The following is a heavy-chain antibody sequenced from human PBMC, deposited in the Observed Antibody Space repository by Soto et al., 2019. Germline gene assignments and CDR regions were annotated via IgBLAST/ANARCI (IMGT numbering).Heavy chain of an antibody. CDR1: GFTFSNYA. J-gene: IGHJ4*02. D-gene: IGHD6-19*01. CDR3: AKEGTSGLYYFDY. Sequence: GGSLRLSCAASGFTFSNYAISWVRQAPGEGLEWVSIISGSGDTPYYADSVKGRFTISRDNSRNTLYLQMNSLRAGDSAKYYCAKEGTSGLYYFDYWGPGTLVTVS. CDR2: ISGSGDTP. V-gene: IGHV3-23*01.